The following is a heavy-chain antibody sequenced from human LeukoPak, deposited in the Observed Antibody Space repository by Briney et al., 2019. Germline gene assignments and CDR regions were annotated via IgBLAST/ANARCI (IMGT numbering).Heavy chain of an antibody. V-gene: IGHV1-18*01. Sequence: ASVKVSCKASGYTFSRYGISWVRQAPGQGLEWMGWISGYNGHTKYAQKVQGRVTISTDTSTSTLYMELRSLISDDTGVYYCARGQTNRLLWVGELVSNINPFDYWGQGTLVTVSS. CDR1: GYTFSRYG. CDR2: ISGYNGHT. CDR3: ARGQTNRLLWVGELVSNINPFDY. D-gene: IGHD3-10*01. J-gene: IGHJ4*02.